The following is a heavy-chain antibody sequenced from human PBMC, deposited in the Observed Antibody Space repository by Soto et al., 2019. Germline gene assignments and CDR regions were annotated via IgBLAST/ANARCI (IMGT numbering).Heavy chain of an antibody. J-gene: IGHJ4*02. CDR2: IFHSGST. D-gene: IGHD1-26*01. Sequence: QVQLQESGPGLVKPSGTLSLTCAVFGGSISNSNWWTWVRQPPGKGLDWIVEIFHSGSTNYNSSLMGRVTISVDKANNQFSLNLSSVTAADTAVYYCAHRPIVGAAIWGQGTLVTVSS. CDR3: AHRPIVGAAI. CDR1: GGSISNSNW. V-gene: IGHV4-4*02.